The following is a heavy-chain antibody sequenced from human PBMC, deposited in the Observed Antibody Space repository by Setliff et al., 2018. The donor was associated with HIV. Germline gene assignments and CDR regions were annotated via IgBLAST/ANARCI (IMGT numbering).Heavy chain of an antibody. CDR2: IIPICNTA. Sequence: GASVKVSCKASGGTFSSYSITWVRQAPGQGLEWMGGIIPICNTANYAQKFQGRVTITADESTSTAYMELSSLGSEDTAVYYCARGSGGFCSGGSCYFGFGLALWGQGTTVTVSS. CDR1: GGTFSSYS. V-gene: IGHV1-69*13. J-gene: IGHJ6*02. D-gene: IGHD2-15*01. CDR3: ARGSGGFCSGGSCYFGFGLAL.